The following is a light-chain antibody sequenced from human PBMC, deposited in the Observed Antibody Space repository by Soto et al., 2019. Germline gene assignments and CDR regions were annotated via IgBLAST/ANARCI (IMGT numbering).Light chain of an antibody. CDR3: QQYGSSPQT. CDR2: GAS. CDR1: QSVSSSY. J-gene: IGKJ4*01. Sequence: EIVLTQSPGTLSLSPGERATLSCRASQSVSSSYLAWYQQKPGQAPRLLIQGASSRSTGLPDRFSGRGSGTDFTLTLSRLEPEDIAMYYCQQYGSSPQTFGGATTVEIK. V-gene: IGKV3-20*01.